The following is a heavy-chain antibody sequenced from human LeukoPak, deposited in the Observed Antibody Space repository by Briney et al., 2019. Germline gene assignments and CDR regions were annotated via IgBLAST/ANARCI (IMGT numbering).Heavy chain of an antibody. V-gene: IGHV3-23*01. Sequence: PGGSLGLSCAASGFTFSTYAMSWVRQAPGKGLEWVSAISGGGGSTFYADSVKGRFSISRDNSKNTLYLQMNSLRAEDTAVYFCAKELHGSGNYAFDYWGQGTLVTVSS. J-gene: IGHJ4*02. D-gene: IGHD3-10*01. CDR3: AKELHGSGNYAFDY. CDR1: GFTFSTYA. CDR2: ISGGGGST.